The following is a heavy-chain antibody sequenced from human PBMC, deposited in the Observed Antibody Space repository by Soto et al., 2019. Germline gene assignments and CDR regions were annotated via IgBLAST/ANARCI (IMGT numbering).Heavy chain of an antibody. V-gene: IGHV1-18*01. CDR1: GYTFTNFG. D-gene: IGHD2-21*02. CDR3: ALDVLVLVTSGGFDH. CDR2: ISPYGGDT. Sequence: QVRLVQSGAAVKKLGASVKVSCKASGYTFTNFGISWVRQAPGQGLEWMGWISPYGGDTYSAQNVQGRVTMTTDTTRTTAYMELRSLRSDDRAVYYCALDVLVLVTSGGFDHWGQGTLVTVSS. J-gene: IGHJ4*02.